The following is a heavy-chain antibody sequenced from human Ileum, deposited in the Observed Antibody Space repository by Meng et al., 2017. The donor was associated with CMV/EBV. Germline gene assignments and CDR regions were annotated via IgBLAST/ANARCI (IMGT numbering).Heavy chain of an antibody. CDR1: GGSISNGNFY. Sequence: QLQEPGPGLVKPSETLSLTCTVSGGSISNGNFYWGWIRQPPGKELELIGSMFYRGNTYYNPSLRSRVTISLDTSKDQFSLRLTSVTGADTAVYYCARMTLYWYFDLWGRGSLVTVSS. CDR2: MFYRGNT. CDR3: ARMTLYWYFDL. V-gene: IGHV4-39*07. D-gene: IGHD2-21*02. J-gene: IGHJ2*01.